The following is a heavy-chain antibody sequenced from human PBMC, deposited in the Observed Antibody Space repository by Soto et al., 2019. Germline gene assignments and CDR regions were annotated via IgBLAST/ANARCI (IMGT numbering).Heavy chain of an antibody. CDR1: GGSISSYY. J-gene: IGHJ5*02. CDR2: IYYSGST. D-gene: IGHD2-2*01. CDR3: ARVVIVRESIGYCSSTGCYGLDWFDP. Sequence: SETLSLTCTVSGGSISSYYWSWILQPPGKGLEWIGYIYYSGSTNYNPSLKSRVTISVDTSKNQFSLKLSSVTAADTAVYYCARVVIVRESIGYCSSTGCYGLDWFDPWGQGPLVTVSS. V-gene: IGHV4-59*08.